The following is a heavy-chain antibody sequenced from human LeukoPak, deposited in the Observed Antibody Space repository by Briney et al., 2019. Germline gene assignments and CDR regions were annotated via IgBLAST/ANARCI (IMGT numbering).Heavy chain of an antibody. V-gene: IGHV1-69*04. CDR2: IIPILGIA. CDR3: ARECIAVATGGYYGMDV. D-gene: IGHD6-19*01. J-gene: IGHJ6*02. Sequence: SVKVSCKASGYSFTSFGISWVRQAPGQGLEWMGRIIPILGIANYAQKFQGRVTITADKSTSTAYMELSSLRSEDTAVYYCARECIAVATGGYYGMDVWGQGTTVTLSS. CDR1: GYSFTSFG.